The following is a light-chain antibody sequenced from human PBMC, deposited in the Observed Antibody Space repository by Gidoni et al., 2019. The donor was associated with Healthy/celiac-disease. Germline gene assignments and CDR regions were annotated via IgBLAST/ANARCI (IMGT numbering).Light chain of an antibody. CDR1: SSDVGSYNL. J-gene: IGLJ1*01. CDR3: CSYAGSTV. V-gene: IGLV2-23*01. Sequence: QSALTQPASVSGSPGQSITIACTGTSSDVGSYNLVSWYQQHPGKAPKRMIYEGSQRPSGVSNRFSGSKSGNTASLTISGLQAEDEADYYCCSYAGSTVFGTGTTVTVL. CDR2: EGS.